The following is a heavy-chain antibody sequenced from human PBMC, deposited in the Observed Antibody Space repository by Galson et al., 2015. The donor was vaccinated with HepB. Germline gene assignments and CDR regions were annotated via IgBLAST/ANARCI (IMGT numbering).Heavy chain of an antibody. CDR1: GGSIISSRNS. CDR2: IYYTGST. D-gene: IGHD2-2*01. CDR3: ARPRYCSSASCSASFDY. J-gene: IGHJ4*02. Sequence: ETLSLTCTVSGGSIISSRNSWGWIRQPPGKGLAWIGGIYYTGSTHYNSSLKSRLTLSVDTSKNQFSLRLTSVTAADTAVYYCARPRYCSSASCSASFDYWGQGILVTVSS. V-gene: IGHV4-39*01.